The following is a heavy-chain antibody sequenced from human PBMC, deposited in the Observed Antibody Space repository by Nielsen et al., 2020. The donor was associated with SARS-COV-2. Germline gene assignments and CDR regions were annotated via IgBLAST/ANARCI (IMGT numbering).Heavy chain of an antibody. CDR3: ARAPGYSSGPPRNWFDP. D-gene: IGHD3-22*01. CDR1: RFTFTNST. V-gene: IGHV1-58*02. CDR2: IVVGSDNT. J-gene: IGHJ5*02. Sequence: SVKVSCKASRFTFTNSTMHWVRQARGQHLEWKGWIVVGSDNTNYSQRFQERVTITRDMSTTTAYMGLSSLRSEDTAVYYCARAPGYSSGPPRNWFDPWGQGTLVTVSS.